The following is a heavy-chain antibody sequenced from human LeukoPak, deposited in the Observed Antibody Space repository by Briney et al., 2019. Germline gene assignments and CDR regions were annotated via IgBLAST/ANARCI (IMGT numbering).Heavy chain of an antibody. CDR1: GYTFTGYY. D-gene: IGHD3-10*01. CDR3: AAGVLLWFGELSDAFDI. Sequence: ASVKVSCKASGYTFTGYYMHWVRQAPGQGLEWMGWINPNSGVTNYVQKFQGRVTMTRDMSTSTAYMELSSLRSEDTAVYYCAAGVLLWFGELSDAFDIWGQGTMVTVSS. CDR2: INPNSGVT. V-gene: IGHV1-2*02. J-gene: IGHJ3*02.